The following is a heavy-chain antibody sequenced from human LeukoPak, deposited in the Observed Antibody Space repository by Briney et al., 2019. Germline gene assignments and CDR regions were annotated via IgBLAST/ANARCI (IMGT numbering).Heavy chain of an antibody. CDR1: GYTFTSYG. CDR2: ISAYNGNT. D-gene: IGHD7-27*01. Sequence: ASVKVSCKASGYTFTSYGISWVRQAPGQGLEWMGWISAYNGNTNYAQKLQGRVTMTTDTSTSTAYMELRSLRSDDTALYYCAKDIGNWGDYYFDYWGQGTLVTVSS. CDR3: AKDIGNWGDYYFDY. J-gene: IGHJ4*02. V-gene: IGHV1-18*01.